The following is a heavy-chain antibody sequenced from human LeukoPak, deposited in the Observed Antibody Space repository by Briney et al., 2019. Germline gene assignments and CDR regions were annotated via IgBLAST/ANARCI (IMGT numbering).Heavy chain of an antibody. CDR1: GFTFSSYS. D-gene: IGHD6-13*01. V-gene: IGHV3-21*01. Sequence: PGGSLRLSCAASGFTFSSYSMNWVRQAPGKGLEWVSSISGSSSYIYYADSVKGRFTISRDNAKSSLYLQMNSLRAEDTAVYYCARDGVAAAATAPFDYWGQGTLVTVSS. J-gene: IGHJ4*02. CDR2: ISGSSSYI. CDR3: ARDGVAAAATAPFDY.